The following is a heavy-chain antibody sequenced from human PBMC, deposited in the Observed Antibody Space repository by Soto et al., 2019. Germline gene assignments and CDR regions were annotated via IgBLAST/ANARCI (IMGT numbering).Heavy chain of an antibody. J-gene: IGHJ6*02. CDR1: GGSVSSGSYY. Sequence: LSLTCTVSGGSVSSGSYYWSWIRQPPGKGLEWIGYIYYSGSTNYNPSLKSRVTISVDTSKNQFSLKLSSVTAADTAVYYCARDHRILTIFGVVDPFSYGMDVWGQGTTVTVSS. CDR3: ARDHRILTIFGVVDPFSYGMDV. D-gene: IGHD3-3*01. V-gene: IGHV4-61*01. CDR2: IYYSGST.